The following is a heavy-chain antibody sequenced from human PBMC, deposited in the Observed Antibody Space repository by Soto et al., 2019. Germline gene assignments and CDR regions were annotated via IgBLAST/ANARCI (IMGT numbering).Heavy chain of an antibody. J-gene: IGHJ6*02. D-gene: IGHD3-3*01. CDR1: GYSFTSYW. CDR2: IYPGDSDT. CDR3: ARQITIFGVVIIPGGMDV. Sequence: PGESLKISCKGSGYSFTSYWIGWVRQMPGKGLEWMGIIYPGDSDTRYSPSFQGQVTISADKSISTAYLQWSSLKASDTAMYYCARQITIFGVVIIPGGMDVWGQGTTVTVSS. V-gene: IGHV5-51*01.